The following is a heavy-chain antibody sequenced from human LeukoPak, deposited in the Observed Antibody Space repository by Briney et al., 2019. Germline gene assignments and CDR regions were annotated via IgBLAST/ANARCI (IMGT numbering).Heavy chain of an antibody. Sequence: GGSLRLSCAASGFSVSDYYTNWIRQSPGKGLEWVSHITKKTAIEYADSVKGRFTISRDNANNLLLLQMDSLRPEDTGVYYCARGTYYSGSGPGNWFDPWGHGTLVTVSS. J-gene: IGHJ5*02. D-gene: IGHD3-10*01. CDR1: GFSVSDYY. CDR2: ITKKTAI. CDR3: ARGTYYSGSGPGNWFDP. V-gene: IGHV3-11*01.